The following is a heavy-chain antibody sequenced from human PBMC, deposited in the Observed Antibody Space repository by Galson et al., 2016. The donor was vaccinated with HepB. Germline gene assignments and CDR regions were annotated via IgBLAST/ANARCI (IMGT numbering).Heavy chain of an antibody. V-gene: IGHV3-33*06. CDR1: GFNFKNCG. CDR2: IFHDGSEL. CDR3: VQDSDTGWSYPHY. Sequence: SLRLSCAGSGFNFKNCGMHWVRQAPGKGLEWVAVIFHDGSELYYADSVKGRFTISRDNSKNTVDLQMNSLRVEDTAVYSCVQDSDTGWSYPHYWGQGSLVTVSS. J-gene: IGHJ4*02. D-gene: IGHD2-15*01.